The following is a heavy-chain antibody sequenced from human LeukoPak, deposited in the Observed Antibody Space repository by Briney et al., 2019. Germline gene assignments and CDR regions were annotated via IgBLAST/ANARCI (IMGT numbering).Heavy chain of an antibody. D-gene: IGHD6-13*01. J-gene: IGHJ3*02. V-gene: IGHV3-30*02. CDR3: AKDIGPIALDAFDI. Sequence: GGSLRLSCAASGFTFSSYGMHWVRQAPGKGLEWVAFIRYDGSNKYYADSVKGRFTISRDNSKNTLHLQMNSLRAEDTAVYYCAKDIGPIALDAFDIWGQGTMVTVSS. CDR2: IRYDGSNK. CDR1: GFTFSSYG.